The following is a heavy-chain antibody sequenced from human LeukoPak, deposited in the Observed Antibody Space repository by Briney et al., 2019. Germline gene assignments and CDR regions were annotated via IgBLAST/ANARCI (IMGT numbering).Heavy chain of an antibody. CDR1: RVTFSNYW. J-gene: IGHJ3*02. CDR3: ASHGDYDAFDI. Sequence: GGSLRLSCAASRVTFSNYWMHWVRQAPGKGLVWVSRINSVGSSTSYADSVGGRFTISRDNARNTLYLQMNSLRAEDTAVYYCASHGDYDAFDIWGQGTMVTVSS. D-gene: IGHD4-17*01. CDR2: INSVGSST. V-gene: IGHV3-74*01.